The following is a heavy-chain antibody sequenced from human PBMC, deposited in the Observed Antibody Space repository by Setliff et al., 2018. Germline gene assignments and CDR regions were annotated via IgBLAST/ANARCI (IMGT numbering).Heavy chain of an antibody. J-gene: IGHJ3*02. V-gene: IGHV4-38-2*02. D-gene: IGHD3-16*01. Sequence: LSLTCAVSGSAISSGHYWGWVRQPPGKGLEWIGSFRPSGKTYYNPSLKSRVTISVDTSKKHFSLNLTSVTAADTAVYYCVRDVGDGYGVDAYAGAGFDIWGQGTVVTVSS. CDR2: FRPSGKT. CDR1: GSAISSGHY. CDR3: VRDVGDGYGVDAYAGAGFDI.